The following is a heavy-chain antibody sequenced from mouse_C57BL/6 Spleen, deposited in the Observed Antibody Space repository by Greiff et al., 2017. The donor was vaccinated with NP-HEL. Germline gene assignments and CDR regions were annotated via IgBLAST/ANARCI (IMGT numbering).Heavy chain of an antibody. J-gene: IGHJ2*01. V-gene: IGHV1-80*01. CDR1: GYAFSSYW. Sequence: QVQLQQSGAELVKPGASVKISCKASGYAFSSYWMYWVKQRPGKGLEWIGQIYPGDGDTNYNGKFKGKATLTADKSSSTAYMQLSSLTSEDSAVYFCARREEGYWGQGTTLTVSS. CDR3: ARREEGY. CDR2: IYPGDGDT.